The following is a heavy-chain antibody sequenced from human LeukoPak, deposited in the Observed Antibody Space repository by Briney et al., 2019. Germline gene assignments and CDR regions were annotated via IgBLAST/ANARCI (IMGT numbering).Heavy chain of an antibody. Sequence: GGSLRLSCAASGFTFSSYATSWVRQAPGKGLEWVSAISGSGGSTYYADSVKGRFTISRDNSKNTLYLQMNSLRAEDTAVYYCAKDMVRGVTPDYWGQGTLVTVSS. CDR2: ISGSGGST. CDR1: GFTFSSYA. D-gene: IGHD3-10*01. J-gene: IGHJ4*02. V-gene: IGHV3-23*01. CDR3: AKDMVRGVTPDY.